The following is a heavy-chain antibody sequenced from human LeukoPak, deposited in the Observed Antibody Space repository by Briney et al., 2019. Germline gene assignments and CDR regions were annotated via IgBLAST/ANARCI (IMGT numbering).Heavy chain of an antibody. CDR2: INTYNGNT. CDR3: ARGISETTVIPIDY. D-gene: IGHD4-11*01. CDR1: GYTFSSYG. Sequence: ASVKVSCEASGYTFSSYGINWVRQAPGQGLEWMAWINTYNGNTQYAQNFQGRVTMTTDISTSTAYMELRSLTSDDTAVYYCARGISETTVIPIDYWGPGTLVTVSS. J-gene: IGHJ4*02. V-gene: IGHV1-18*01.